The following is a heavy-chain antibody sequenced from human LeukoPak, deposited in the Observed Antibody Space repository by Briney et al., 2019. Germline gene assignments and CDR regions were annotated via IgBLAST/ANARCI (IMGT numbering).Heavy chain of an antibody. J-gene: IGHJ5*02. CDR2: IYPADSDT. CDR3: ARQCCRGASPGFDP. Sequence: PGESLKISCTGSGYTFTDYWIAWVRQMPGKGLEWMGIIYPADSDTRYSPSFEGQVTFSADKSISTAYLQWSSLKTSDTATYYCARQCCRGASPGFDPWGQGTLVTVSS. D-gene: IGHD3-10*01. CDR1: GYTFTDYW. V-gene: IGHV5-51*01.